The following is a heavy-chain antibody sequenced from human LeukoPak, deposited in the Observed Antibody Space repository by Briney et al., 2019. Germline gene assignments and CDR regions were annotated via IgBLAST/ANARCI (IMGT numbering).Heavy chain of an antibody. J-gene: IGHJ4*02. Sequence: WETLPLTCTVSGGSINNYYWSWIRQPPGKGLDWIGYLHYSGSTSYNPSLKSRVTISVDTSKNQFSLKLSSVTAADTAVYYCARYEAGGSALDSWGQGNLVTVSS. D-gene: IGHD2-15*01. CDR1: GGSINNYY. CDR3: ARYEAGGSALDS. CDR2: LHYSGST. V-gene: IGHV4-59*01.